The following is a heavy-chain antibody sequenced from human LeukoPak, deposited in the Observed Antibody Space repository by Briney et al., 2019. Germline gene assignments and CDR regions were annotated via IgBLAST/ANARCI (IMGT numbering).Heavy chain of an antibody. J-gene: IGHJ5*02. CDR1: GFTFSSYS. CDR3: ARSGTTGTTRWFDP. V-gene: IGHV3-21*01. CDR2: ISSSSSYI. Sequence: GGSLGLSCAASGFTFSSYSMNWVRQAPGKGLEWVSPISSSSSYIYYADSVKGRFTISRDNAKNSLYLQMNSLRAEDTAVYYCARSGTTGTTRWFDPWGQGTLVTVSS. D-gene: IGHD1-1*01.